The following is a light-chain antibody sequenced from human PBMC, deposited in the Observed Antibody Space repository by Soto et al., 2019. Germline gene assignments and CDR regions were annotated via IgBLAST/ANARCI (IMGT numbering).Light chain of an antibody. CDR3: SSYAGTYIV. CDR2: DVS. Sequence: QSVPTQPPSASGSPGQSVTISCTGTSSDVGGYNYVSWYQQHPGKAPKLMIYDVSQRPSGVPDRFSGSKSGNTASLTVSGLQAEDEAGYYCSSYAGTYIVFGTGTKLTVL. V-gene: IGLV2-8*01. J-gene: IGLJ1*01. CDR1: SSDVGGYNY.